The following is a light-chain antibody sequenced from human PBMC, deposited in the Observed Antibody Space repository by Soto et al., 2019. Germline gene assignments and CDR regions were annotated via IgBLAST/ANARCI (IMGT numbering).Light chain of an antibody. CDR3: QQSYSAPET. J-gene: IGKJ2*01. Sequence: DIQMTQSPSSLSASVGDRVTITCRASQTISSHLNWYQQKPGKAPNLLIFAASRLQSGVPSRFSGSGSGTDFTLTISSLQPEDFATYYGQQSYSAPETFGQGTKLEIK. V-gene: IGKV1-39*01. CDR2: AAS. CDR1: QTISSH.